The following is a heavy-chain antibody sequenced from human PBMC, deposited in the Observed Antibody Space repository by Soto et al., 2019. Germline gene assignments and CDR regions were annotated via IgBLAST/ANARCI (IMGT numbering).Heavy chain of an antibody. V-gene: IGHV4-34*01. CDR1: CGSFSGYY. CDR3: ARGKSPRITIFGVVPLMDV. J-gene: IGHJ6*02. Sequence: PETLSLTCSVYCGSFSGYYWSCIRHPPGKGLEWIGEINHSGSTNYNPSLKSRVTISLDTSKNQFSLKLSSVTAADTAVYYCARGKSPRITIFGVVPLMDVWGQGTTVTVSS. CDR2: INHSGST. D-gene: IGHD3-3*01.